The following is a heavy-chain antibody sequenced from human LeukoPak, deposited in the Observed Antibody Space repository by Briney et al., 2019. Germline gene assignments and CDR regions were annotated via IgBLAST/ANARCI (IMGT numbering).Heavy chain of an antibody. CDR1: GFTVSSNY. J-gene: IGHJ3*02. CDR2: IYSGGST. V-gene: IGHV3-66*01. Sequence: GGSLRLSCAASGFTVSSNYMSWVRQAPGKGLEWVSVIYSGGSTYYADSVKGRFTISRDNSKNTLYLQMNSLRAEDTAVYYCARPGSRYSSSWTAGREDAFDIWGQGTMVTVSS. CDR3: ARPGSRYSSSWTAGREDAFDI. D-gene: IGHD6-13*01.